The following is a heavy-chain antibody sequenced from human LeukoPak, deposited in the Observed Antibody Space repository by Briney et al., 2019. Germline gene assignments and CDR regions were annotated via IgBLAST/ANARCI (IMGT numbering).Heavy chain of an antibody. Sequence: GESLKISCKGPGYSFTSHWIGWVRQMPGKGLEWMGIIYPGDSDTRYSPSFQGQVTISADKSISTAYLQWSSLKASDTAMYYCARPPVGDWLTPDYWGQGTLVTVSS. CDR2: IYPGDSDT. CDR1: GYSFTSHW. J-gene: IGHJ4*02. D-gene: IGHD2-21*02. CDR3: ARPPVGDWLTPDY. V-gene: IGHV5-51*01.